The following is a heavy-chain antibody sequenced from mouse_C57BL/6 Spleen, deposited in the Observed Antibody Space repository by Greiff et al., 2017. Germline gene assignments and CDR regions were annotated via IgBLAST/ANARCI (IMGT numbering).Heavy chain of an antibody. CDR2: INPSTGGT. Sequence: VQLKQSGPELVKPGASVKISCKASGYSFTGYYMNWVKQSPEKSLEWIGEINPSTGGTTYNQKFKAKATLTVDKSSSTAYMQLKSLTSEDSAVYYCAREDDGYSDYWGQGTTLTVSS. V-gene: IGHV1-42*01. CDR3: AREDDGYSDY. J-gene: IGHJ2*01. D-gene: IGHD2-3*01. CDR1: GYSFTGYY.